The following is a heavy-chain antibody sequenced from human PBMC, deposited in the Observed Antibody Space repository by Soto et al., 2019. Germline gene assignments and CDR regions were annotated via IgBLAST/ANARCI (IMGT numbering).Heavy chain of an antibody. CDR2: ISGSGGST. V-gene: IGHV3-23*01. J-gene: IGHJ3*02. D-gene: IGHD3-22*01. Sequence: GGSLRLSCAASGFTFSSYAMSWVRQAPGKGLERVSAISGSGGSTYYADSVKGRFTISRDNSKNTLYLQMNSLRAEDTAVYYCAKTLPRITMIVVVGGSEPAAFDIWGQGTMVTVSS. CDR1: GFTFSSYA. CDR3: AKTLPRITMIVVVGGSEPAAFDI.